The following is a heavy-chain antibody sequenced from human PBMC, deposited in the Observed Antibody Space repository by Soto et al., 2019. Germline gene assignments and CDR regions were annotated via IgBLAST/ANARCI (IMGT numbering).Heavy chain of an antibody. V-gene: IGHV1-69*13. D-gene: IGHD1-26*01. J-gene: IGHJ3*02. CDR1: RGTFSSYA. CDR3: ACGSYQRGHDAFDI. CDR2: IIPLFGTA. Sequence: ASVKVSCKASRGTFSSYAISWVRQAPGQGLEWMGGIIPLFGTANYAQKFQGRVTITADESTSTAYMELSSLRSEDTAVYYCACGSYQRGHDAFDIWGQGTMVTVSS.